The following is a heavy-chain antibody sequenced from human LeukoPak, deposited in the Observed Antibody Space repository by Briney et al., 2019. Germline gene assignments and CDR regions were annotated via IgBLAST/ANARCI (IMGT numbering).Heavy chain of an antibody. V-gene: IGHV3-7*03. Sequence: GGSLRLSCAASGFTFSSYWMSWVRQAPGKGLEWVANIKQDGSEKYYVDSVKGRFTISRDNAKNSLYLQMNSLRAEDTALYYCAKDRRGYYYDSSGYLVGGDFDYWGQGTLDTVSS. J-gene: IGHJ4*02. D-gene: IGHD3-22*01. CDR2: IKQDGSEK. CDR1: GFTFSSYW. CDR3: AKDRRGYYYDSSGYLVGGDFDY.